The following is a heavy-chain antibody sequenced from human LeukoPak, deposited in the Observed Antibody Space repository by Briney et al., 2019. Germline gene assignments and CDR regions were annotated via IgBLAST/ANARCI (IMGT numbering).Heavy chain of an antibody. CDR2: ITHTGST. J-gene: IGHJ4*02. D-gene: IGHD4-17*01. CDR3: APIYGDYSDFDS. V-gene: IGHV4-34*01. Sequence: SETLSLTCAVYGGSFSSYYWSWVRQPPGKGLEWIGEITHTGSTNYNPSLKSRVTISIDTSKSQFSLKLSSVAAADTAVYYCAPIYGDYSDFDSWGQGTLVTVSS. CDR1: GGSFSSYY.